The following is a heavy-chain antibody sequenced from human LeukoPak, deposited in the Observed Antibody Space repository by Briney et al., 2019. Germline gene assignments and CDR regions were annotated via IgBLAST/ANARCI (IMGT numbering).Heavy chain of an antibody. CDR3: VKSVYSSSWYNWFDP. CDR1: GFTFSSYT. D-gene: IGHD6-13*01. J-gene: IGHJ5*02. CDR2: ISSNGGST. Sequence: GGSLRLSCSASGFTFSSYTMHWVRQAPGEGLEYVSAISSNGGSTYYADSVKGRFTISRDNSKNTLYLQMSSLRAEDTAVYYCVKSVYSSSWYNWFDPWGQGTLVTVSS. V-gene: IGHV3-64D*06.